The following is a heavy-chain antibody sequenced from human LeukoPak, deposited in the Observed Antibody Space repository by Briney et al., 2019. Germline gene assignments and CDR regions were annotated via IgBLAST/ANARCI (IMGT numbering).Heavy chain of an antibody. D-gene: IGHD3-22*01. CDR1: GYTLTESS. CDR3: ATVGLIKPEYYDRSGYYYRRVLSPLDY. J-gene: IGHJ4*02. CDR2: FGPEDGET. Sequence: GASVKVSCKVSGYTLTESSMHWVRQAPGKGLEWMGGFGPEDGETIYAQNFQGRVTMTEDTSTDTAYVELSSLRSEDTAVYYCATVGLIKPEYYDRSGYYYRRVLSPLDYWGQGTQVTVSS. V-gene: IGHV1-24*01.